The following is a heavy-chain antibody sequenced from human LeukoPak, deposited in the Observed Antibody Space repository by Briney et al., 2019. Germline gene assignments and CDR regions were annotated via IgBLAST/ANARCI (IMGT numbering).Heavy chain of an antibody. D-gene: IGHD3-16*01. V-gene: IGHV4-34*01. CDR2: INHSGST. J-gene: IGHJ4*02. CDR1: GGSFSGYY. Sequence: PSETLSLTCAVYGGSFSGYYWSWIRQPPGKGLEWIGEINHSGSTNYNPSLKSRVTISVDTSKNQFSLKLSSVTAEDTAVYYCARDGYYDYVWGNPDFDYWGQGTLVTVSS. CDR3: ARDGYYDYVWGNPDFDY.